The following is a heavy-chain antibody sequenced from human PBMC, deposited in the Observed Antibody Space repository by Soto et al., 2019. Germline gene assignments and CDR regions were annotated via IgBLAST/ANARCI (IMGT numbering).Heavy chain of an antibody. CDR2: INPGDSET. Sequence: RGESLKISCKVSGYSFTSYWIAWLRQMPGKGLEWMAIINPGDSETKYSPSFEGQVIISADKSINTAYLQWSSLKASDTAMYYCPRHATYYDILSGYYFDYWGQGTKVTVSS. CDR1: GYSFTSYW. J-gene: IGHJ4*02. D-gene: IGHD3-9*01. CDR3: PRHATYYDILSGYYFDY. V-gene: IGHV5-51*01.